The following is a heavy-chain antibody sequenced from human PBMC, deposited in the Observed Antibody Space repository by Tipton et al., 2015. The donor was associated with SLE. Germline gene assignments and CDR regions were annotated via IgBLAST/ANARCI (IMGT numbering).Heavy chain of an antibody. Sequence: TLSLTCTVSCASVSSHYWNWIRQTPGKGLEWIGYIHYNRDTNYHPSLKSRGTISVDTSKNQLSLKLTSVTVADTAVYYCARGSVVADDFWGQGTLVTVSS. CDR3: ARGSVVADDF. J-gene: IGHJ4*02. CDR2: IHYNRDT. D-gene: IGHD2-15*01. CDR1: CASVSSHY. V-gene: IGHV4-59*02.